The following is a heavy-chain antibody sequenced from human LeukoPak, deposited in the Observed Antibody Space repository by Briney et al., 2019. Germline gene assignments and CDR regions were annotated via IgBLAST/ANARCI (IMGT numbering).Heavy chain of an antibody. D-gene: IGHD3-10*01. CDR2: ISGSGGST. Sequence: GGSLRLSCAASGFTFSSYAMSWVRQAPGKGLEWVSAISGSGGSTYYADSVKGRFTISRDNSKNTLYLQMNSLRAEDTAVYYCAKGPVLLWFGELLPDKNELDYWGQGTLVTVSS. CDR1: GFTFSSYA. V-gene: IGHV3-23*01. CDR3: AKGPVLLWFGELLPDKNELDY. J-gene: IGHJ4*02.